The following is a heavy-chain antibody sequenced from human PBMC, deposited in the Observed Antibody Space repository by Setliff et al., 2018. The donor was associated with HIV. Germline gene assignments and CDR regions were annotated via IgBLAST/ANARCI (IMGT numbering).Heavy chain of an antibody. CDR3: ATSPAGEILGSRPFYFDY. J-gene: IGHJ4*02. CDR2: INYSGST. V-gene: IGHV4-34*09. CDR1: GASFSAYY. Sequence: SETLSLTCAVYGASFSAYYWSWIRQPPGKGLEWIGEINYSGSTNYNPSLRSRVTISEDTSKNQFSLKMRSVTAADTAVYYCATSPAGEILGSRPFYFDYWGQGTLVTVSS. D-gene: IGHD3-10*01.